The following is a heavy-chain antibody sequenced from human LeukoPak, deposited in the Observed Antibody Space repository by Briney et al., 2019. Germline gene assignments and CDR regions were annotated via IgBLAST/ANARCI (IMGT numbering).Heavy chain of an antibody. CDR3: ARDVRNGRRYYFDY. J-gene: IGHJ4*02. V-gene: IGHV3-7*01. CDR2: IKEDGSEK. Sequence: GGSLRPSCAASRFTFSSYSMSWVRQAPGKGLEWVANIKEDGSEKYYVDTVKGRFTISRDNAKNSLYLQMNNLRAEDTAVYYCARDVRNGRRYYFDYWGQRTLVTVSS. CDR1: RFTFSSYS. D-gene: IGHD2-15*01.